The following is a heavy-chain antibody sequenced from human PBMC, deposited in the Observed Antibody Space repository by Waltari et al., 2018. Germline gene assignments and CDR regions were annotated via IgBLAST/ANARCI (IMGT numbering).Heavy chain of an antibody. CDR3: AADGVGVLPGDAFDI. J-gene: IGHJ3*02. CDR2: ITGSSDST. Sequence: EVQLVESGGTLVQPGGSLKLSCVASGCTFNGHSMNWVRRAPGKGRAWISYITGSSDSTNYADYVQCRFIVSRDNAQNALYLQMTGLRAEDTAIYYCAADGVGVLPGDAFDIWGQGTMVTVSS. D-gene: IGHD1-26*01. CDR1: GCTFNGHS. V-gene: IGHV3-48*04.